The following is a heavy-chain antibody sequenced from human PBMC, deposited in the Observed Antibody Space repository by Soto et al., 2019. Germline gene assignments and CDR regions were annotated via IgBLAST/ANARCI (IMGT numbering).Heavy chain of an antibody. Sequence: GGSLRLSCAASGFIVSTIYMSWVRQAPGKGLEWVSTIYADGRTYYADSVKGRFTMSRDIVKNTLFLQMNSLRAEDTAVYYCATDSSGYLRYFYYWGQGTLVTVSS. D-gene: IGHD3-22*01. CDR2: IYADGRT. J-gene: IGHJ4*02. CDR3: ATDSSGYLRYFYY. V-gene: IGHV3-66*01. CDR1: GFIVSTIY.